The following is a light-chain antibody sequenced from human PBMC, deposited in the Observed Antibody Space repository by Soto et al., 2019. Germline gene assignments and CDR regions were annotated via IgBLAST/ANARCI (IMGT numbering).Light chain of an antibody. CDR3: SSYTNSATPCV. CDR1: SSDVGGYNS. CDR2: EVS. Sequence: QSVLAQPASVSGSPGQSITISCTGTSSDVGGYNSVSWYQHHPGKAPKLMIYEVSNRPSGVSNRLSGSKSGNTASLAISGLQAEDEADYYCSSYTNSATPCVFGTGTKVTVL. J-gene: IGLJ1*01. V-gene: IGLV2-14*01.